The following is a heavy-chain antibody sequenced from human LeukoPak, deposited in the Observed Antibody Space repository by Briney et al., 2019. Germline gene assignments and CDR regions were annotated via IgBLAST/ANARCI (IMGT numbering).Heavy chain of an antibody. CDR1: GYTFTSYG. J-gene: IGHJ6*02. Sequence: ASVKVSCKASGYTFTSYGISWVRQAPGQGLEWMGWISAYNGNTNYAQKLQGRVTMTTDTSTSTAYMELRSLRPDDTAVYYCARGAATGYYYYGMDVWGQGTTVTVSS. CDR3: ARGAATGYYYYGMDV. V-gene: IGHV1-18*01. CDR2: ISAYNGNT. D-gene: IGHD3-10*01.